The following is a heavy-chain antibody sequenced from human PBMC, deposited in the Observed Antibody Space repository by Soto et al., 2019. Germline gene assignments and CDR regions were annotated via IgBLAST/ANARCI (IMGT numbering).Heavy chain of an antibody. CDR1: GDSITNSF. V-gene: IGHV4-59*01. J-gene: IGHJ1*01. CDR2: VYRGGST. CDR3: ARDGGGDSEFFQH. D-gene: IGHD4-17*01. Sequence: QVRLQESGPGLVKPSEILSLTCSVSGDSITNSFWSWIRQPPGKRLEWIGCVYRGGSTNYNPALRSRVPMAVDSSNNHFSLKLTSVTAADTAMYYCARDGGGDSEFFQHWGQGTLVTVSS.